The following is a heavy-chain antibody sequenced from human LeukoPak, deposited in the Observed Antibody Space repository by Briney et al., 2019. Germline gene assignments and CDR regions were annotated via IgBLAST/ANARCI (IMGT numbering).Heavy chain of an antibody. J-gene: IGHJ4*02. CDR2: ISNDDRNK. CDR3: ARPSPPGDGYNPCDY. V-gene: IGHV3-30*03. CDR1: GFTFNIYW. D-gene: IGHD5-24*01. Sequence: QAGGSLRLSCAASGFTFNIYWMSWVRQAPGKGLEWVAVISNDDRNKYYTDSVKGRFIISRDNSKNTVYLQMNSLKTEDTAMYYCARPSPPGDGYNPCDYWGPGALVVVSS.